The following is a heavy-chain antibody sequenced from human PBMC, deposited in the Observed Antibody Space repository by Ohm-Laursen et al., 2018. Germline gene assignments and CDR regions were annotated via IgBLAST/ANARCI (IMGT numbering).Heavy chain of an antibody. J-gene: IGHJ5*02. CDR1: GYTFTSYY. V-gene: IGHV1-46*01. Sequence: GSSVKVSCKASGYTFTSYYMHWVRQAPGQGLEWMGIINPSGGSTSYAQKFQGRVTMTRDTSTSTVYMELSSLRSEDTAVYYCARSKDRGNYYDSSGPFDPWGQGTLVTVSS. CDR2: INPSGGST. CDR3: ARSKDRGNYYDSSGPFDP. D-gene: IGHD3-22*01.